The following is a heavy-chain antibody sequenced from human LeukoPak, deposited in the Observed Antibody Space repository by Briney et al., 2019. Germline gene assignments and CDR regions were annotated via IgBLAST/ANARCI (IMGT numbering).Heavy chain of an antibody. J-gene: IGHJ6*03. V-gene: IGHV3-23*01. D-gene: IGHD5-12*01. Sequence: GGSLRLSCAASGFTFSSYAMSWVRQAPGKGLEWVSAISGSGGSTDYADSVKGRFTISRDNSKNTLYLQMNSLRAEDTALYYCAKSLPGGGDDLPDHSYYYMDVWGKGTTVIVSS. CDR2: ISGSGGST. CDR3: AKSLPGGGDDLPDHSYYYMDV. CDR1: GFTFSSYA.